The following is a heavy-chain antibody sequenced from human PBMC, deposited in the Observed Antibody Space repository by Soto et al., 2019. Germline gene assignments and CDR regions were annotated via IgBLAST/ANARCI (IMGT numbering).Heavy chain of an antibody. J-gene: IGHJ4*02. V-gene: IGHV4-31*03. CDR3: ASLTTPTIFGPPKGPIDY. CDR1: GGSISSGGYY. Sequence: QVQLQESGPGLVKPSQTLSLTCTVSGGSISSGGYYWSWIRQHPGKGLEWIGYIYYSGSTYYNPSRKRRVTISVDTSKNQFSLKLSSVTAADTAVYYCASLTTPTIFGPPKGPIDYWGQGTLVTVSS. D-gene: IGHD3-3*01. CDR2: IYYSGST.